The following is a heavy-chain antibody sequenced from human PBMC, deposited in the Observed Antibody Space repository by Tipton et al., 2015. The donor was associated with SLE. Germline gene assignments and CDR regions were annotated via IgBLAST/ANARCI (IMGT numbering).Heavy chain of an antibody. J-gene: IGHJ4*02. D-gene: IGHD5-12*01. CDR2: ISAYNGNA. CDR3: ALRWPDTWTTVY. Sequence: QSGAEVKKPGASVKVSCKASDYTFTSYGISWVRQAPGQGLEWMGWISAYNGNANYAQKYQGRVTMTTDTPTSTAYTELRSLRSDDTAVYYCALRWPDTWTTVYWGQGTLVTVSS. CDR1: DYTFTSYG. V-gene: IGHV1-18*01.